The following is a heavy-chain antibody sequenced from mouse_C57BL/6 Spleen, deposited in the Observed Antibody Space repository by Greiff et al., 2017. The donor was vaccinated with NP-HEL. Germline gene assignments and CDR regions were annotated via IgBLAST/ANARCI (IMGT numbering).Heavy chain of an antibody. CDR1: GYSITSGYY. Sequence: EVQLQESGPGLVKPSQSLSLTCSVTGYSITSGYYWNWIRQFPGNKLEWMGYISYDGSNNYNPSLKNRISITRDTSKNQFFLKLNSVTTEDTAKYYCARGGKNYYGSSYDAMDYWGQGTSVTVSS. CDR2: ISYDGSN. J-gene: IGHJ4*01. D-gene: IGHD1-1*01. CDR3: ARGGKNYYGSSYDAMDY. V-gene: IGHV3-6*01.